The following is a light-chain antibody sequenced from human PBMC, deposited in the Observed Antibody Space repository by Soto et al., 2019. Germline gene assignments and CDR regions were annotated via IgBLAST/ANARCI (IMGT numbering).Light chain of an antibody. J-gene: IGLJ3*02. V-gene: IGLV2-14*01. CDR3: KSRTTRNTLV. Sequence: QSVLTQPPSASATPGQRVTISCSGSTSNIEKFYVYWYQQHPGKAPKLIIYEVTHRPSGVSSRFYGSRSGNTASLTISGLQAEDEADYYCKSRTTRNTLVFGGGTKVTVL. CDR1: TSNIEKFY. CDR2: EVT.